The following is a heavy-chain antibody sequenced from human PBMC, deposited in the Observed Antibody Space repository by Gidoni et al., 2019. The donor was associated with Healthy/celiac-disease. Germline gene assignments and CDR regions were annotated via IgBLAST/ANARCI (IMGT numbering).Heavy chain of an antibody. CDR2: IYYSGST. CDR1: GCPISSSSYY. J-gene: IGHJ4*02. V-gene: IGHV4-39*07. CDR3: ARGGSGWYGYYFDY. D-gene: IGHD6-19*01. Sequence: LQLPESGPGLVQPSETLSLTCTVSGCPISSSSYYWGWIRQPPGKGLEWIGSIYYSGSTYYNPSLKSRVTISVDTSKNQFSRKLSSVTAADTAVYYCARGGSGWYGYYFDYWGQGTLVTVSS.